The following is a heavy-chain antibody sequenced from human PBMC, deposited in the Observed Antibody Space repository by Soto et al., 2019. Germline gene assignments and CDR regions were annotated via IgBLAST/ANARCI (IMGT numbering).Heavy chain of an antibody. J-gene: IGHJ3*02. D-gene: IGHD3-22*01. CDR2: MNPNSGNT. CDR1: GYTFTSYD. CDR3: ASADTYYYDSSGYAFDI. Sequence: ASVKVSCNAAGYTFTSYDINWVRQATGQGLEWMGWMNPNSGNTGYAQKFQGRVTMTRNTSISTAYMELSSLRSEDTALYYCASADTYYYDSSGYAFDIWGQGTMVTVSS. V-gene: IGHV1-8*01.